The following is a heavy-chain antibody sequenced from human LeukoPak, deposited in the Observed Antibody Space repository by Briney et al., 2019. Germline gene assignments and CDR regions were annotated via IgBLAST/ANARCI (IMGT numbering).Heavy chain of an antibody. CDR2: INHGGST. CDR1: GGSFSGYY. D-gene: IGHD6-19*01. J-gene: IGHJ4*02. Sequence: SETLSLTCAVYGGSFSGYYWSWIRQPPGKGLEWIGEINHGGSTNYNPSLKSRVTISVDTSKNQFSLKLSSVTAADTAVYYCARGRRGEQWLSLTFDYWGQGTLVTVSS. CDR3: ARGRRGEQWLSLTFDY. V-gene: IGHV4-34*01.